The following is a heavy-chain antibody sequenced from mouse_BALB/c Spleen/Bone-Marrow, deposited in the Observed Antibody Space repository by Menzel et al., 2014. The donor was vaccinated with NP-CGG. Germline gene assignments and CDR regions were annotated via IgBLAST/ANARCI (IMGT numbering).Heavy chain of an antibody. CDR2: IDPANGNT. J-gene: IGHJ4*01. Sequence: VQLQEPGADIVKPGGSVKFSCTASGFNIKDTYMHWVKHRPEQTLEWIGRIDPANGNTKYDSKFQGKATITADTSSNTAYLQRSSLTSEDTAVYYCARGLLNYYAMDYWGQGTSVTVSS. D-gene: IGHD2-3*01. V-gene: IGHV14-3*02. CDR3: ARGLLNYYAMDY. CDR1: GFNIKDTY.